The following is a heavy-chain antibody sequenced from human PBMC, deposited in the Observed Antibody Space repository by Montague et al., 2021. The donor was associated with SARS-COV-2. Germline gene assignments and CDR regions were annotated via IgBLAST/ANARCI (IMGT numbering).Heavy chain of an antibody. D-gene: IGHD2-8*01. Sequence: SETLSLTCTVSGGSISSSSYYWGWIRQPPGKGPEWIGSIYYSGSTYYNPSLKSRVTISVDTSKNQFSLKLSSVTAADTAVYYCATITLGYCTNGVCQPPGSWGQGTLVTVSS. CDR3: ATITLGYCTNGVCQPPGS. J-gene: IGHJ5*02. V-gene: IGHV4-39*01. CDR1: GGSISSSSYY. CDR2: IYYSGST.